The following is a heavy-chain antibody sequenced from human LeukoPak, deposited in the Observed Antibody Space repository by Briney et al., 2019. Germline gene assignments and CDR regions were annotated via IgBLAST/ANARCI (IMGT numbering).Heavy chain of an antibody. CDR1: RYTFTNYG. CDR2: INTNTGNP. CDR3: ARDFSFGVLSGLSSVAGNYYYYMDV. Sequence: GASVKVSCKASRYTFTNYGMNWVRQAPGQGLEWMGWINTNTGNPTYAQGFTGRFVFSLDTSVSTAYLQISSLKAEDTAVYYCARDFSFGVLSGLSSVAGNYYYYMDVWGKGTTVTVSS. D-gene: IGHD6-19*01. V-gene: IGHV7-4-1*02. J-gene: IGHJ6*03.